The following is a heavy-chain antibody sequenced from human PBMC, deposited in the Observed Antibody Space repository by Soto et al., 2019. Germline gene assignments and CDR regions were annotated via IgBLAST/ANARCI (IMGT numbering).Heavy chain of an antibody. CDR2: IFHDGTA. CDR1: GVSISSGNW. J-gene: IGHJ4*02. D-gene: IGHD3-10*01. Sequence: SSETLSLTCAVSGVSISSGNWWTWVRQSPQRGLEYIGEIFHDGTANYYPSFERRVAISVDTSKNQFSLKLTSVTAADTAIYFCARLAYDPRLNYMYSDFWGQGTLVTVS. V-gene: IGHV4-4*02. CDR3: ARLAYDPRLNYMYSDF.